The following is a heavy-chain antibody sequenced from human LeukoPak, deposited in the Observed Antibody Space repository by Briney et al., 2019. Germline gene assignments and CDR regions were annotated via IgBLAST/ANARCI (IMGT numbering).Heavy chain of an antibody. V-gene: IGHV3-74*01. CDR1: GFTFSSYW. D-gene: IGHD4-23*01. CDR3: VRGNDYGGPHY. J-gene: IGHJ4*02. CDR2: IDRDGSRI. Sequence: GGSLRLSCAVSGFTFSSYWMHWVRQAPGKGLVWVSRIDRDGSRINYADSVKGRFTISRDNGKNTLFLQINSLRAEDAAVYYCVRGNDYGGPHYWGQGTLVTVSS.